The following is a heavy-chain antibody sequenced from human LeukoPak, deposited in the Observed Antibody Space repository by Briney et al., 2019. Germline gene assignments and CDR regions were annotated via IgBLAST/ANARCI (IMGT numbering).Heavy chain of an antibody. CDR1: GGSISGYS. V-gene: IGHV4-4*07. CDR3: ARDNPAGP. Sequence: SETLSLTCTVSGGSISGYSWSWIRQSAAKGLEWIGRVYTSGNTNYNPSSKSRVTMSIDTSKKQFSLKLYSVTVADTAEYYCARDNPAGPWGQGTLVTVSS. D-gene: IGHD1-14*01. J-gene: IGHJ5*02. CDR2: VYTSGNT.